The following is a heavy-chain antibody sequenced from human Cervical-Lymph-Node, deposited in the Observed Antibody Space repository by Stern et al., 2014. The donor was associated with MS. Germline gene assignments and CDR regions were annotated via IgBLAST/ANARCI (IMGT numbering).Heavy chain of an antibody. V-gene: IGHV1-69*17. CDR1: GGTFSSYA. CDR3: ARAIRGDIVVVVAALPLDY. CDR2: IIPIFGIA. D-gene: IGHD2-15*01. J-gene: IGHJ4*02. Sequence: QVQLVQSGAEVKKPGSSVKVSCKASGGTFSSYAISWVRQAPGQGLEWMGGIIPIFGIANHAQKFQGRVTITADKSTSTAYMELSSLRSEDTAVYYCARAIRGDIVVVVAALPLDYWGQGTLVTVSS.